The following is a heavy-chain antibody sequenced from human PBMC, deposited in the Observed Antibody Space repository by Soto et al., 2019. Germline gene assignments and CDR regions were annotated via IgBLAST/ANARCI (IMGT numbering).Heavy chain of an antibody. Sequence: PSETLSLTCTVSGGSISTYYWSWIRQPPGKGLEWIGDIYYSGSTNYNPSLKSRVTISLDTSKNQLSLMLSSVTAADTALYYWARAPGVRFFFDSWGQRTLVTVSS. CDR3: ARAPGVRFFFDS. CDR2: IYYSGST. V-gene: IGHV4-59*01. CDR1: GGSISTYY. J-gene: IGHJ4*02. D-gene: IGHD4-17*01.